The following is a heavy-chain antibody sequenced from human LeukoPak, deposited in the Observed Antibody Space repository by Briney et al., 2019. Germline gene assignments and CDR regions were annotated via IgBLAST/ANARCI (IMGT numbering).Heavy chain of an antibody. J-gene: IGHJ4*02. CDR3: ARMYHYGSGSYSNSAHFDY. Sequence: SVKVSCKASGGTFSSYAISWVRQAPGQGLEWMGGIIPIFGTANYAQKFQGRVTITTDESTSTAYMELSSLRSEDTAVYYCARMYHYGSGSYSNSAHFDYWGQGTLVTVSS. CDR1: GGTFSSYA. CDR2: IIPIFGTA. D-gene: IGHD3-10*01. V-gene: IGHV1-69*05.